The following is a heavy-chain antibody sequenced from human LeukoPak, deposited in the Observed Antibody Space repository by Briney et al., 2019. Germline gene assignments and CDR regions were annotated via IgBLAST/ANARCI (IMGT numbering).Heavy chain of an antibody. D-gene: IGHD3-10*01. V-gene: IGHV3-11*01. CDR1: GFSFSDYY. J-gene: IGHJ4*02. Sequence: GGSLRLSCAASGFSFSDYYMSWIRQAPGKGLEWLSYISSSGVTIYYADSVKGRFTISRDNAKNSLYLQMNSLRAEDTAAYYCARDLVKDYYGSGSYDYWGQGTLVTVSS. CDR2: ISSSGVTI. CDR3: ARDLVKDYYGSGSYDY.